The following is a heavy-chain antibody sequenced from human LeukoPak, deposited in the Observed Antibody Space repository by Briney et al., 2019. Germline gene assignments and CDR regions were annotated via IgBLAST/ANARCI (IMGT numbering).Heavy chain of an antibody. Sequence: GESLKISCKGSGYSFSSYWIAWVRQMPGKGLEWMAIIYPADSDTRYSPSFQGQVTISADKSINTAYLQWSSLKASDTATYYCARPDSSGYYVVWGQGTLVTVSP. CDR3: ARPDSSGYYVV. V-gene: IGHV5-51*01. CDR1: GYSFSSYW. CDR2: IYPADSDT. J-gene: IGHJ4*02. D-gene: IGHD6-19*01.